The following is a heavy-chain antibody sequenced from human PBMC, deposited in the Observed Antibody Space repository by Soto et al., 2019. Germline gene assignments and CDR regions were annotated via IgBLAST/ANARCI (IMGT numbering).Heavy chain of an antibody. Sequence: LSLTCTVSGGSISSGGYYWSWIRQHPGKGLEWIGYIYYSGSTYYNPSLKSRVTISVDTSKNQFSLKLSSVTAADTAVYYCARAWSSGSSGWTGVFFYGMDVWGQGTTVTVSS. J-gene: IGHJ6*02. CDR1: GGSISSGGYY. D-gene: IGHD6-19*01. V-gene: IGHV4-31*02. CDR2: IYYSGST. CDR3: ARAWSSGSSGWTGVFFYGMDV.